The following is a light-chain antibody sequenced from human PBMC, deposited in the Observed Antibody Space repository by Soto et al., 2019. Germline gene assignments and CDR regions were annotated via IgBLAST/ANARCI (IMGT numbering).Light chain of an antibody. V-gene: IGKV3-20*01. Sequence: EFVLTQSPGTLSLSPGERATLSCRASQTVRNNYLAGYQQKPGHAPRLLIYDASSRATGIPDSFSRGGSGPNFTLTISRLEPEDFAVYYCQQFSSDPLNFGGGTKVDIK. CDR3: QQFSSDPLN. J-gene: IGKJ4*01. CDR1: QTVRNNY. CDR2: DAS.